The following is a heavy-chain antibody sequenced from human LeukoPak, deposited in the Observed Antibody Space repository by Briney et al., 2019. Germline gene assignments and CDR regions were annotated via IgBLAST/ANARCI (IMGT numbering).Heavy chain of an antibody. V-gene: IGHV3-23*01. CDR3: AKSWSCARYFDWSCYFDY. J-gene: IGHJ4*02. Sequence: GGSLRLSCVASGFIFSTYAMSWVRQPPGKGLEWVSGISGSGGTTYYADSVKGRFTISRDNSKNTLYLQMNSLRADDTAVYYCAKSWSCARYFDWSCYFDYWGQRTLVTVSS. CDR1: GFIFSTYA. D-gene: IGHD3-9*01. CDR2: ISGSGGTT.